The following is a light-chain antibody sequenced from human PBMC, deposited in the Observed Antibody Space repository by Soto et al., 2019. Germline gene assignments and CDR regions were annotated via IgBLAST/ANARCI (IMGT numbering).Light chain of an antibody. Sequence: EIVMTQSPVTLSVSPGERATLSCRASQSVSSNLAWYQQKPGQAPRLLIYGTSTRATDIPARFSGSGSGTEFTLTISRLQSEDFAVYYCQQYNNHWTFGQGTKVEIQ. CDR2: GTS. CDR3: QQYNNHWT. J-gene: IGKJ1*01. CDR1: QSVSSN. V-gene: IGKV3-15*01.